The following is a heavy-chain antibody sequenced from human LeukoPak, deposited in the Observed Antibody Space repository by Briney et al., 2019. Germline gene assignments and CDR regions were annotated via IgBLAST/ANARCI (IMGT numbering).Heavy chain of an antibody. D-gene: IGHD2-15*01. CDR1: GFTFSSYW. CDR3: ARVLWGYCSGGSCYSRFVFDY. Sequence: GGSLRLSCAASGFTFSSYWMHWVRQAPGKGLVWVSRINSDGSSTSYADSVKGRFTISRDNAKNSLYLQMNSLRAEDTALYYCARVLWGYCSGGSCYSRFVFDYWGQGTLVTVSS. J-gene: IGHJ4*02. CDR2: INSDGSST. V-gene: IGHV3-74*01.